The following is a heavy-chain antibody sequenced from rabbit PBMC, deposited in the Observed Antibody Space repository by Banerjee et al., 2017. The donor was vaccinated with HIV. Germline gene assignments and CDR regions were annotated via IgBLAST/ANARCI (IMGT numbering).Heavy chain of an antibody. V-gene: IGHV1S45*01. CDR2: IGAGSGTT. D-gene: IGHD1-1*01. CDR1: GFSFSSGYW. CDR3: ARSTSGYDIGDL. J-gene: IGHJ4*01. Sequence: QEQLVESGGGLVQPGASLTLTCTASGFSFSSGYWICWVRQAPGKGLEWIGCIGAGSGTTYYATWAKGRFTISKTSSTTVTLQMTSLTAADTATYFCARSTSGYDIGDLWGQGTLVTVS.